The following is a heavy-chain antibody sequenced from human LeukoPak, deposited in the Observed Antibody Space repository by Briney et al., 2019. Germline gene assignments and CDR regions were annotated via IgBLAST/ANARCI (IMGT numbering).Heavy chain of an antibody. CDR3: ARPGYYDSSGYYYWDAFDI. CDR1: GGSISSSSYY. V-gene: IGHV4-39*01. D-gene: IGHD3-22*01. J-gene: IGHJ3*02. Sequence: SETLSLTCTVSGGSISSSSYYWGWIRQPPGKGLEWIGSIYYSGSTYYNPSLKSRVTISVDTSKNQFSLKLSSVTAADTAVYYCARPGYYDSSGYYYWDAFDIWGQGTMVTVSS. CDR2: IYYSGST.